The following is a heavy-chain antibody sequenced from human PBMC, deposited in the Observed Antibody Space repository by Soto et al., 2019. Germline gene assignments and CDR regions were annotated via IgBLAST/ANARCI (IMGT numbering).Heavy chain of an antibody. D-gene: IGHD5-18*01. Sequence: QVQLVQSGAEVKKPGASVKVSCKASGYIFTNYGITWVRQAPGQGLEWMGWISPYSGHTNYAQKLQGRVTMTTDTSTTPVYMELRSLRSDDTAVYYCPRAPTGAPDTLLAWFFDLWGRGTLVTVSS. CDR1: GYIFTNYG. J-gene: IGHJ2*01. CDR3: PRAPTGAPDTLLAWFFDL. CDR2: ISPYSGHT. V-gene: IGHV1-18*01.